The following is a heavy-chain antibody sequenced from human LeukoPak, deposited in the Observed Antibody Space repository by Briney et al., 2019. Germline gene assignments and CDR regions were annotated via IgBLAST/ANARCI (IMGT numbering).Heavy chain of an antibody. J-gene: IGHJ4*02. Sequence: PSEALSLTCTVSGGSISSGDYYWSWIRQPPGKGLEWIGYIYYSGSTHYNPSLKSRVTISVDTSKNQFSLKLSSVTAADTAVYYCARSFDFWRALGYWGQGTLVTVSS. V-gene: IGHV4-30-4*01. CDR2: IYYSGST. CDR1: GGSISSGDYY. CDR3: ARSFDFWRALGY. D-gene: IGHD3-3*01.